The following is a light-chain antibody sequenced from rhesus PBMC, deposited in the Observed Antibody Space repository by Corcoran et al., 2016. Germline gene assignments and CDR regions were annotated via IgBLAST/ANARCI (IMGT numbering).Light chain of an antibody. CDR1: QSISSW. CDR3: LQSSSSPYS. CDR2: KVY. V-gene: IGKV1-22*01. Sequence: DIQMTQSPSSLSASVGDTVTITCRASQSISSWLDWYQQKPGKAPKLLIYKVYSLQSGVPSRFSGCGSGTVFTLPISRLPPEDFATYSCLQSSSSPYSFGQGTKVEIK. J-gene: IGKJ2*01.